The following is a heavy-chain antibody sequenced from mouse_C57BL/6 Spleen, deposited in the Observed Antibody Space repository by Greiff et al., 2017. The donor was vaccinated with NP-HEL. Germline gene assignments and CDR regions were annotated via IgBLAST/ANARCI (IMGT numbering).Heavy chain of an antibody. J-gene: IGHJ3*01. CDR2: ISSGSTTI. D-gene: IGHD1-1*01. Sequence: EVKLLESGGGLVKPGGSLKLSFAASGFTFSDYGMHWVRQAPEKGLEWVAYISSGSTTIYSADTVKGRFTISRDNAKNTLFLQMTSLRSEDTAMYYCARADYYGSSVVAYWGQGTLVTVSA. CDR3: ARADYYGSSVVAY. CDR1: GFTFSDYG. V-gene: IGHV5-17*01.